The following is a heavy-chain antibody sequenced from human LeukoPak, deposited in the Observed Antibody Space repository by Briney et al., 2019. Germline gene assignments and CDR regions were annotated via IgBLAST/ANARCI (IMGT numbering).Heavy chain of an antibody. J-gene: IGHJ1*01. Sequence: GGSLRLSCAASGFTFSSYAMSWVRQAPGKGLEWVSAISGSGGSTYYADSVKGRFTISRDNSKNTLYLQMNSLRDEDTAVYYCAKDPYSGSFEYFQHWGQGTLVTVSS. CDR2: ISGSGGST. V-gene: IGHV3-23*01. CDR3: AKDPYSGSFEYFQH. D-gene: IGHD1-26*01. CDR1: GFTFSSYA.